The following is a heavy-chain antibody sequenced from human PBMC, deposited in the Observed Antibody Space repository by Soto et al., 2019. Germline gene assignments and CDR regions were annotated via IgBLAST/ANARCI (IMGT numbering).Heavy chain of an antibody. D-gene: IGHD6-19*01. Sequence: VQLLESGGGLVQPGGSLRLSCAASGFIFRDYAMNWVRQAPGKGLEWVSDISGSGDSARYADSVKGRFTISRDNSRNTLYLQINSLRVDDTAVYYCGKERRGSGWSGCNFWGQGTLVTVSS. CDR1: GFIFRDYA. CDR3: GKERRGSGWSGCNF. V-gene: IGHV3-23*01. CDR2: ISGSGDSA. J-gene: IGHJ4*02.